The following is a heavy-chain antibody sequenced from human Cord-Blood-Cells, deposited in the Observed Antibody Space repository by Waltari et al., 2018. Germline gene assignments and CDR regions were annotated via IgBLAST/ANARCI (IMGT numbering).Heavy chain of an antibody. CDR3: ARASPYYYDSSGYYLDY. J-gene: IGHJ4*02. V-gene: IGHV4-59*01. CDR1: GGSISSYY. CDR2: IYYSGTT. Sequence: QVQLQESGPGLVKPSETLSLTCTVSGGSISSYYWSWIGLHPGKGLEWIGYIYYSGTTNYNPSLKSRVTISVDTSKNQFSLKLSSVTAADTAVYYCARASPYYYDSSGYYLDYWGQGTLVTVSS. D-gene: IGHD3-22*01.